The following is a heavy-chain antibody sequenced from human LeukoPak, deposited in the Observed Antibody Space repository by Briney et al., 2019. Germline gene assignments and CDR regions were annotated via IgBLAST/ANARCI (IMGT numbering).Heavy chain of an antibody. CDR2: IIPIFGTA. V-gene: IGHV1-69*05. Sequence: GSSVKVSCKASGGTFSSNAIGWVRQAPGQGLEWMGGIIPIFGTANYAQKFQGRVTITTDESTSTAYMEPSSLRSEDTAVYYCARTYYDFWSGYMDVWGKGTTVTVSS. D-gene: IGHD3-3*01. CDR1: GGTFSSNA. J-gene: IGHJ6*03. CDR3: ARTYYDFWSGYMDV.